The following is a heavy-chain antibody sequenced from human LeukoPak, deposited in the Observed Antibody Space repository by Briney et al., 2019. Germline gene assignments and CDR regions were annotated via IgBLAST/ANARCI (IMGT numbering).Heavy chain of an antibody. CDR2: IYYSGST. J-gene: IGHJ3*01. CDR3: ARDDGSSWYYAFDV. Sequence: SEALSLTCTVSGVSISSYYWSWIRQPPGKGLEWIGYIYYSGSTTYNPSLKSRVTISLDTSKNQFSMQLSSVTAADTAVYYCARDDGSSWYYAFDVWGQGTMVTVSS. D-gene: IGHD6-13*01. V-gene: IGHV4-59*12. CDR1: GVSISSYY.